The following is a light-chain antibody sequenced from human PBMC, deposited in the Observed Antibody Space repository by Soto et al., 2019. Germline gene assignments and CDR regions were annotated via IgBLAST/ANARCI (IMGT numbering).Light chain of an antibody. V-gene: IGLV1-44*01. Sequence: QLVLTQPPSASGTPGQRVSISCSGSSSNIESHSVDWYQHFPGTAPKLVINSNDQRPSGVPDRFSGSKSGTSASLAISGLQAEDEADYYCATWDDGVNGVLFGGGTKLTVL. CDR2: SND. CDR3: ATWDDGVNGVL. CDR1: SSNIESHS. J-gene: IGLJ2*01.